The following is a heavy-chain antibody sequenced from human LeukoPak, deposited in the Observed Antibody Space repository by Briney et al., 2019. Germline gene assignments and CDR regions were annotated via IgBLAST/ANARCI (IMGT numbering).Heavy chain of an antibody. Sequence: PGGSLRLSCAASGFTFSSYEMNWVRQAPGKGLEWVSYISSSGSTIYYADSVKGRFTISRDNAKNSLYLQMNGLRAEDTAVYYCAGDNYDSTGYYFDWGQGTLVTVSS. CDR3: AGDNYDSTGYYFD. D-gene: IGHD3-22*01. CDR2: ISSSGSTI. CDR1: GFTFSSYE. J-gene: IGHJ4*02. V-gene: IGHV3-48*03.